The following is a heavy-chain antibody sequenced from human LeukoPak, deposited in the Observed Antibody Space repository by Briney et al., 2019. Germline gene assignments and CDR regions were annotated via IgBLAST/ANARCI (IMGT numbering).Heavy chain of an antibody. Sequence: GGSLRLSCAASGFTFSSYAMSWVRQAPGKGLEWVSAISGSGGSTYYADSVKGRFTISRDNSKNTLYLQMNSLRAEDTAVYYCAKVSLSEAYYDSWSGYSNWFDPWGQGTLVTVSS. J-gene: IGHJ5*02. CDR3: AKVSLSEAYYDSWSGYSNWFDP. CDR1: GFTFSSYA. V-gene: IGHV3-23*01. CDR2: ISGSGGST. D-gene: IGHD3-3*01.